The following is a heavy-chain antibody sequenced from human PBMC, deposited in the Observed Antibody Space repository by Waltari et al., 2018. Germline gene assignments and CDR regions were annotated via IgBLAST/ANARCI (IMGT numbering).Heavy chain of an antibody. Sequence: QLQLQESGPGLVKPSETLSLTCTVSGGSISSSSYYWGWIRQPPGKGLEWIGSIYYSGSTYHNPALKSRVTISVDTSKNQFSLKLSSVTAADTAVYYCARRGYSSSWYVSYYYYGMDVWGQGTTVTVSS. V-gene: IGHV4-39*01. CDR3: ARRGYSSSWYVSYYYYGMDV. CDR2: IYYSGST. J-gene: IGHJ6*02. CDR1: GGSISSSSYY. D-gene: IGHD6-13*01.